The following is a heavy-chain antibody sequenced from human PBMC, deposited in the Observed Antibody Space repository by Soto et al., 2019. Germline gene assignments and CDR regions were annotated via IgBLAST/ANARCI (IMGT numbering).Heavy chain of an antibody. D-gene: IGHD3-3*01. CDR1: GFTFDDYT. CDR3: AKTVIPRSGHLTPYYYYYYGMDV. Sequence: PGGSLRLSCAASGFTFDDYTMHWVRQAPGKGLEWVSGISWNSGSIGYADSVKGRFTISRDNAKNSLYLQMNSLRAEDTALYYCAKTVIPRSGHLTPYYYYYYGMDVWGQGTTVTVSS. V-gene: IGHV3-9*01. J-gene: IGHJ6*02. CDR2: ISWNSGSI.